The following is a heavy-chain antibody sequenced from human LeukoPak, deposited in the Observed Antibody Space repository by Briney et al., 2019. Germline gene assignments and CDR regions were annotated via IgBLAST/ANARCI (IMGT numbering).Heavy chain of an antibody. J-gene: IGHJ4*02. CDR2: INPNSGGT. CDR1: GYTFTDYY. Sequence: GASVKVSCKASGYTFTDYYIHWVRQAPGQGLEWMAWINPNSGGTYYAQNFHDRITLTRDTSISTAYMELSRLRSDDTAIYYCARANALYCSSTSCLFDNWGQGTLVTVSS. D-gene: IGHD2-2*01. V-gene: IGHV1-2*02. CDR3: ARANALYCSSTSCLFDN.